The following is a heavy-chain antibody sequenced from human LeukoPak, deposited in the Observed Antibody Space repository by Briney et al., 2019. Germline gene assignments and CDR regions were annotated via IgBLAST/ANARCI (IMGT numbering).Heavy chain of an antibody. D-gene: IGHD2-15*01. V-gene: IGHV3-30*02. CDR1: GFTFSVYG. J-gene: IGHJ4*02. CDR2: ISYDGSDK. Sequence: PGGSLRLSCAASGFTFSVYGMHWVRQAPGKGLEWVAFISYDGSDKYYADSVKGRFTISRDNSKNTLYLQMNSLRAEDTAVYYCAKDWGHCSGGSCYYFDYWGQGTLVTVSS. CDR3: AKDWGHCSGGSCYYFDY.